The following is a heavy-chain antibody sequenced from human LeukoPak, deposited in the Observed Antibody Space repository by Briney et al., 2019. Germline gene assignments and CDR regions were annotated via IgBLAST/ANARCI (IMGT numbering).Heavy chain of an antibody. CDR2: ISSSGSTI. Sequence: GGSLRLSCAASGFTFSDYYMSWIRQAPGKGLEWVSYISSSGSTIYYADSVKGRFTIPRDNAKNSLYLQMNSLRAEDTAVYYCARDPPWDGYKPPGFDYWGQGTLVTVSS. CDR3: ARDPPWDGYKPPGFDY. CDR1: GFTFSDYY. V-gene: IGHV3-11*04. D-gene: IGHD5-24*01. J-gene: IGHJ4*02.